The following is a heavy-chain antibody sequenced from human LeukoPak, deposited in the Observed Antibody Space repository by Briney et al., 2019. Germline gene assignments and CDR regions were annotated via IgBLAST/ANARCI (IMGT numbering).Heavy chain of an antibody. CDR1: GGTFSSYA. J-gene: IGHJ3*02. CDR3: ASPLRFLEWLDDAFDI. Sequence: SVKVSCKASGGTFSSYAISWVRQAPGQGLEWMGGIIPIFGTANYAQKFQGRVTITAGESTSTAYMELSSLRSEDTAVYYCASPLRFLEWLDDAFDIWGQRTMVTVSS. CDR2: IIPIFGTA. D-gene: IGHD3-3*01. V-gene: IGHV1-69*01.